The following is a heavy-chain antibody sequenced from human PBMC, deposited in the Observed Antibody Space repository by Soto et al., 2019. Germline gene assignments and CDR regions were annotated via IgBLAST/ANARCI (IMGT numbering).Heavy chain of an antibody. D-gene: IGHD4-4*01. Sequence: QVQLQQWGAGLLKPSEPLSLPCAVYGGYFSGYYWSWIRQPPGKGLEWIGEINHRGSTNYNPSLKSRVTISVDTSMHQFSLELSSVTAADTAVYYCASFYDYSKSYYYYYYMDVWGKGTTVTVSS. CDR3: ASFYDYSKSYYYYYYMDV. CDR1: GGYFSGYY. CDR2: INHRGST. J-gene: IGHJ6*03. V-gene: IGHV4-34*01.